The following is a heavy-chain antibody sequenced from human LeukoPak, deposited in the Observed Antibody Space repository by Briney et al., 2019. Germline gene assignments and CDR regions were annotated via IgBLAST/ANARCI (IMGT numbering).Heavy chain of an antibody. CDR2: ISGSGDST. Sequence: GGSLRLSCAASGFTFSNYAMRGVRQAPGKGLEWVSGISGSGDSTYYADSLKGRFPISRDNSKNTLYLQMNSLRVEDTAVYYCAIAAAGTNFDYWGQGTLVTVSS. V-gene: IGHV3-23*01. CDR3: AIAAAGTNFDY. J-gene: IGHJ4*02. CDR1: GFTFSNYA. D-gene: IGHD6-13*01.